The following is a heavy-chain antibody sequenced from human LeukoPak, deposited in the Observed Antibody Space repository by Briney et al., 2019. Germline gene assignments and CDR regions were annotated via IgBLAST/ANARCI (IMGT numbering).Heavy chain of an antibody. CDR1: GLSVSRNC. CDR2: IYGGVAT. J-gene: IGHJ5*02. CDR3: AREWEP. V-gene: IGHV3-53*01. D-gene: IGHD1-26*01. Sequence: PGGSLRLSCAVSGLSVSRNCMSWIRQAPGKGLEWVSIIYGGVATYYADSVKGRFTIYRDNSKNTLYLQMNSLRAEDTALYYCAREWEPWGQGTLVTVSS.